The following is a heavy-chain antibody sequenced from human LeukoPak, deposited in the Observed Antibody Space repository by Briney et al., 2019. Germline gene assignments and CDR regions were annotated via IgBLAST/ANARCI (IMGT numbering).Heavy chain of an antibody. Sequence: TGGSLRLSCAAPGFTFSYYAMTWLRQAPGKGLEWVSGISGSGGSTYYPDSVKGRFTISRDNSKNTLYLQMNSLRAVDTAVYYCAKGGGTERRYMDVWGQGTTVTVSS. CDR3: AKGGGTERRYMDV. J-gene: IGHJ6*02. CDR1: GFTFSYYA. CDR2: ISGSGGST. D-gene: IGHD3-16*01. V-gene: IGHV3-23*01.